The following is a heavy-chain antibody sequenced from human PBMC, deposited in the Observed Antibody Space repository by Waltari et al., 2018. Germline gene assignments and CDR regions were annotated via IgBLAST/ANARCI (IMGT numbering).Heavy chain of an antibody. J-gene: IGHJ5*02. D-gene: IGHD6-13*01. CDR3: AKDRGSSWRGIWFDP. CDR1: GFTFDEYA. V-gene: IGHV3-9*03. Sequence: EVQLVESGGGLVQPGRSLRLSCAASGFTFDEYAMHWVRQAPGKGLEWVSGISWNSGSVGYADSVKGRFTISRDNAKNSLFLQMNSLRAEDMALYYCAKDRGSSWRGIWFDPWGQGTLVTVSS. CDR2: ISWNSGSV.